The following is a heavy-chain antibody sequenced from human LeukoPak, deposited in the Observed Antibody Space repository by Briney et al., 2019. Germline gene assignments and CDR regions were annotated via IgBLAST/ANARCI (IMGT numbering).Heavy chain of an antibody. CDR2: INPNSGGT. V-gene: IGHV1-2*02. Sequence: ASVTVSFKASGYTFTGYYMHWVRQAPGQGLEWMGWINPNSGGTNYSQKVQGRVTMTRDTSLGTAYMELSRLRSDDTAVYYCARDLGSGSFDYWGQGTLVTVSS. D-gene: IGHD3-10*01. J-gene: IGHJ4*02. CDR3: ARDLGSGSFDY. CDR1: GYTFTGYY.